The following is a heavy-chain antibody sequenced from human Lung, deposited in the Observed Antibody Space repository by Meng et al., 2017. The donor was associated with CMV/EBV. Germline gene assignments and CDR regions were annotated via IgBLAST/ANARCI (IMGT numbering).Heavy chain of an antibody. Sequence: QVQLVQSWSELKKPRASVKVSCKASGYTFSTYTIHGVPQAHGRGLEWMGWISTNTGTPMYTQGFTGRFVFSLDTSVSTAYLQISSLKAEDTAVYYCARGGNFDPWGQGTLVTVSS. V-gene: IGHV7-4-1*02. J-gene: IGHJ5*02. CDR3: ARGGNFDP. D-gene: IGHD2/OR15-2a*01. CDR2: ISTNTGTP. CDR1: GYTFSTYT.